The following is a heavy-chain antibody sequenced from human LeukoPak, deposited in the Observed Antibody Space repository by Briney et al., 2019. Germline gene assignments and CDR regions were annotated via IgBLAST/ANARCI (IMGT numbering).Heavy chain of an antibody. J-gene: IGHJ5*02. Sequence: SQTLSLTCAISGDSVSSNSVAWNWIRQSPSRGLEWLGRKYYRSKWYNDYAVYVKSRITINPDTSKNQFSLKLNSVTPDDTAVYYCARGNIAAAGYNWFDPWGQGNLVTVSS. V-gene: IGHV6-1*01. CDR3: ARGNIAAAGYNWFDP. CDR1: GDSVSSNSVA. D-gene: IGHD6-25*01. CDR2: KYYRSKWYN.